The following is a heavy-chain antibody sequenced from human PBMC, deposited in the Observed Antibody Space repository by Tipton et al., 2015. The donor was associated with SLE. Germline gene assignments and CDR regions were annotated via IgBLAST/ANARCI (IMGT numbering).Heavy chain of an antibody. CDR1: GGSISSYY. Sequence: TLSLTCTVSGGSISSYYWSWIRQPPGKGLEWIGYIYYSGSTNYNPSLKSRVTISVDTSKNQFSLKLSSVTAADTAVYYCARWRAYSGSYGDAFDIWGQGNPGHRLL. CDR2: IYYSGST. CDR3: ARWRAYSGSYGDAFDI. V-gene: IGHV4-59*01. D-gene: IGHD1-26*01. J-gene: IGHJ3*02.